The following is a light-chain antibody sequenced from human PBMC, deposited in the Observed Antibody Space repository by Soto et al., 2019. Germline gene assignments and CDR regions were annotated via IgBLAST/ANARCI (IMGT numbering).Light chain of an antibody. V-gene: IGKV1-39*01. CDR3: QQSHGIPYT. Sequence: DIQMTQSQSSLSASVGDRVTITCRASQTISTYLNWYQQEPGKAPKLLIYAASSLQSGVPSRFSGSGSGTDFTLTISSLQPDDFAAYYCQQSHGIPYTFGQGTKLEVK. CDR2: AAS. J-gene: IGKJ2*01. CDR1: QTISTY.